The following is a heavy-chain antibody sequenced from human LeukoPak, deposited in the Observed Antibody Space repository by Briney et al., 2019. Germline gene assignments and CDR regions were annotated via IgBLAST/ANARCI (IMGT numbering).Heavy chain of an antibody. J-gene: IGHJ6*02. CDR1: GGSISSYY. Sequence: SETLSLTCTVSGGSISSYYWSWIRQPPGKGLEWIGYIYYSGSTNYNPSLKSRVTISVDTSKNQFSLKLSSVTAADTAVYYCAGKYYYDSSGYYYYYYGMDVWGQGTTVTVSS. V-gene: IGHV4-59*08. CDR3: AGKYYYDSSGYYYYYYGMDV. CDR2: IYYSGST. D-gene: IGHD3-22*01.